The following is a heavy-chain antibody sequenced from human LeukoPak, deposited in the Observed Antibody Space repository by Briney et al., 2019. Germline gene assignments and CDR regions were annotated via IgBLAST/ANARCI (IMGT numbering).Heavy chain of an antibody. V-gene: IGHV3-30*18. J-gene: IGHJ3*02. CDR3: AKALRMVRGVAFDI. CDR1: GFTFSSYG. CDR2: ISYDGSNK. Sequence: PGGSLSLSCAASGFTFSSYGMHWVRQAPGKGLEWVAVISYDGSNKYYADSVKGRFTISRDNSKNTLYLQMNSLRAEDTAVYYCAKALRMVRGVAFDIWGQGTMVTVSS. D-gene: IGHD3-10*01.